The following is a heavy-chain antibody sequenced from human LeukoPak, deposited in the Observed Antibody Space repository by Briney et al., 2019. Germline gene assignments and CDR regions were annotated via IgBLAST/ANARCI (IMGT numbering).Heavy chain of an antibody. CDR1: GYTFTSYG. D-gene: IGHD3-10*01. Sequence: ASVTVSCKASGYTFTSYGIGWVRQAPGQGLEGMGWISAYNGNTNYAQKLQGRVTMTTDTSTSTAYMELRSLRSDDTAVYYCARNRDIYGSGSYYQNWFDPWGQGTLVTVSS. J-gene: IGHJ5*02. CDR3: ARNRDIYGSGSYYQNWFDP. V-gene: IGHV1-18*04. CDR2: ISAYNGNT.